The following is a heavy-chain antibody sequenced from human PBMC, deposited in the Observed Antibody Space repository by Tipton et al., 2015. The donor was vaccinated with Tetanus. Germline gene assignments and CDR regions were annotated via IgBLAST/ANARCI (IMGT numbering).Heavy chain of an antibody. D-gene: IGHD4-11*01. V-gene: IGHV1-69*06. CDR2: IFPQFGTS. J-gene: IGHJ6*02. CDR3: ARGPTVTTAHYCYGMDV. CDR1: GGSFSSYA. Sequence: QVQLVQSGAEVKKPGSSVRVSCKTSGGSFSSYAVSWVRQAPGHGLEWMGGIFPQFGTSNYAQKFQGRVTMTRDTSTSTVYMELSSLRSEDTAVYYCARGPTVTTAHYCYGMDVWGQGTTVIVSS.